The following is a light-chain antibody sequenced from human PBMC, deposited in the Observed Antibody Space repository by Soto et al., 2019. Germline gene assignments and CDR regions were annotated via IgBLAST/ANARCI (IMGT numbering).Light chain of an antibody. J-gene: IGKJ1*01. CDR2: GAS. V-gene: IGKV3-15*01. CDR1: QSVSSN. Sequence: EIVMTQSPATLSVSPGERATLSCMASQSVSSNLAWYQQKPGQAPRLLIYGASTRATGIPARFSGSGSGTEFTLTISSLQSEDFAVYYCQQYNNWPRTFCQGTKVEIK. CDR3: QQYNNWPRT.